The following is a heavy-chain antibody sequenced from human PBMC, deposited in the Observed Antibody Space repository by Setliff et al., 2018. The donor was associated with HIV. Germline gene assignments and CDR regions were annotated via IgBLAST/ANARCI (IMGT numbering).Heavy chain of an antibody. D-gene: IGHD2-2*01. CDR1: SYTFTRYG. Sequence: ASVKVSCKASSYTFTRYGISWVRQAPGQGLEWMGWISGYNGNTKYAQSFQGRVAMTTETSTSTAYMEMRSLRSDDTAVYYCARGPPIVVVPAALLTFDYWGQGTLVTVSS. V-gene: IGHV1-18*01. CDR2: ISGYNGNT. J-gene: IGHJ4*02. CDR3: ARGPPIVVVPAALLTFDY.